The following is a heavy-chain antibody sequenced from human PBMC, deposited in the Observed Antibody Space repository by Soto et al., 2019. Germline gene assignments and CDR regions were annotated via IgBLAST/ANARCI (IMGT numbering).Heavy chain of an antibody. CDR1: GFTFSSYE. Sequence: GGSLRLSCAASGFTFSSYEFNWVRQAPGKGLEWISYISSSGTTIYYADSVKGRFTISRDNAENSVYLRMSSLRAEDTAVYYCARCGLKPDYYGLDVWGQGTTVTVSS. CDR2: ISSSGTTI. D-gene: IGHD2-21*01. CDR3: ARCGLKPDYYGLDV. J-gene: IGHJ6*02. V-gene: IGHV3-48*03.